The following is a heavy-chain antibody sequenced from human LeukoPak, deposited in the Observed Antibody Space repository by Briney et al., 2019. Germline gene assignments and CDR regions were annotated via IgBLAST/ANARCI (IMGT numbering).Heavy chain of an antibody. D-gene: IGHD5-24*01. J-gene: IGHJ4*02. CDR1: GFTFSSYA. Sequence: GGSLRLSCAASGFTFSSYAMSWVRQAPGKGPEWVSAISGSGGSTYYADSVKGRFTISRDNSKNTLYLQINSLRAEDTAVYYCAKRPKDGYNSDYWGQGTLVTVSS. CDR3: AKRPKDGYNSDY. CDR2: ISGSGGST. V-gene: IGHV3-23*01.